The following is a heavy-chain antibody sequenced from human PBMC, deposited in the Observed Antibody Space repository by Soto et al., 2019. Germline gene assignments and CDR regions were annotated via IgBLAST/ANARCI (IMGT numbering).Heavy chain of an antibody. CDR3: ARMYYYDTSGYHFDGGDY. Sequence: ETLSLIFAVYGGSFSGHYWSLIRQPPGKGLEWIGEINHSGITNYNPSLKSRVTMSVDTSKKQFYLKLTYLTAADTAVYYCARMYYYDTSGYHFDGGDYWGQGTMVTVS. CDR1: GGSFSGHY. D-gene: IGHD3-22*01. CDR2: INHSGIT. J-gene: IGHJ4*02. V-gene: IGHV4-34*01.